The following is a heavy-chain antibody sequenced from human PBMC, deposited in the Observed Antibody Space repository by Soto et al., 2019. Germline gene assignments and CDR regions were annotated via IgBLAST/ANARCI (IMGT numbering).Heavy chain of an antibody. CDR3: ARGIGYSYALYYFDY. CDR1: GGSISSYY. D-gene: IGHD5-18*01. Sequence: SETLSLTCTVSGGSISSYYWSWIRQPPGKGLEWIGYIYYSGSTNYNPSLKSRVTISVDTSKNQFSLKLSSVTAADTAVYYCARGIGYSYALYYFDYWGQGTLVTVSS. CDR2: IYYSGST. V-gene: IGHV4-59*01. J-gene: IGHJ4*02.